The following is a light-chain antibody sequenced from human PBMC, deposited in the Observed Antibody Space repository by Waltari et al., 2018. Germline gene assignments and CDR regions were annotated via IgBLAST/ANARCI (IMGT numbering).Light chain of an antibody. J-gene: IGLJ3*02. CDR3: SSYAGSNNLM. CDR2: EVS. Sequence: QSALTQPPSASGSPGQPVTISCTGTRSDVGGYKYVSWYQQYAGNAPKLLIYEVSKRPSGVPDRFSGAKSGNTASLTVSGLQTEDEADYYCSSYAGSNNLMFGGGTKLTVL. V-gene: IGLV2-8*01. CDR1: RSDVGGYKY.